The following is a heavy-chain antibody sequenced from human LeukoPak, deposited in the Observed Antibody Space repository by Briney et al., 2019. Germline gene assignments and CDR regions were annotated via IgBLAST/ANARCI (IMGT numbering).Heavy chain of an antibody. CDR3: ARHLGGSGYPTPFDY. CDR1: GYSISSGSY. Sequence: SETLSLTCTVSGYSISSGSYWGWIRQPPGKGLEWIGNIYHSGSTYYNPSLKSRVTISVDTSKNQFSLKLSSVTAADTAVYYCARHLGGSGYPTPFDYWGQGTLVTVSS. V-gene: IGHV4-38-2*02. J-gene: IGHJ4*02. CDR2: IYHSGST. D-gene: IGHD3-22*01.